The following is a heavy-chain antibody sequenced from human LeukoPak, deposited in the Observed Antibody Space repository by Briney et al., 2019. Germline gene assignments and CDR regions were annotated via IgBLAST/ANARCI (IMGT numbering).Heavy chain of an antibody. Sequence: GGSLRLSCAASGFTFSSYSMNWVRQAPGKGLEWVSYISSSSSTIYYADSVKGRFTISRDNAKNSLYLQMNSLRAEDTAVYYCAREGATSWYAYYYYYMDVWGKGTTVTVSS. D-gene: IGHD6-13*01. CDR2: ISSSSSTI. CDR1: GFTFSSYS. J-gene: IGHJ6*03. V-gene: IGHV3-48*01. CDR3: AREGATSWYAYYYYYMDV.